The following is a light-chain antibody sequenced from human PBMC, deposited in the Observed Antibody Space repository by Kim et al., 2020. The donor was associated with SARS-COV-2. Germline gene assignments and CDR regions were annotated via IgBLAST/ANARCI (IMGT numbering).Light chain of an antibody. J-gene: IGLJ3*02. CDR1: VLAKKY. V-gene: IGLV3-27*01. Sequence: SYELTQPSSVSVSPGQTARITCSGDVLAKKYARWFQQKPGQAPVLVIYKDSERPSGIPERFSGSSSGSTVTLTISGAHVEDEADYYCYSAADNNRWVFGGGTQLTVL. CDR3: YSAADNNRWV. CDR2: KDS.